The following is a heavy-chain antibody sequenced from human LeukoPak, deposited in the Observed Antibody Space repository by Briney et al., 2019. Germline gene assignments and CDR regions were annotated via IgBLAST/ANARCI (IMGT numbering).Heavy chain of an antibody. CDR3: ARDRYCSGGSCYGWFDP. CDR1: GFTFSTYA. CDR2: ISGSGGST. Sequence: PGGSLRLSCAASGFTFSTYAMSWVRQAPGKGLEWVSAISGSGGSTYYADSVKGRFTIPRDNAKNSLYLQMNSLRAEDTAVYHCARDRYCSGGSCYGWFDPWGQGTLVTVSS. V-gene: IGHV3-23*01. D-gene: IGHD2-15*01. J-gene: IGHJ5*02.